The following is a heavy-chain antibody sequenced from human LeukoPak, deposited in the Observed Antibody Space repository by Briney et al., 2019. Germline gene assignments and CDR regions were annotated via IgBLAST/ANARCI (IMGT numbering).Heavy chain of an antibody. CDR2: INHSGST. V-gene: IGHV4-34*01. CDR3: ASTDHGGGYDQGPGTLDY. Sequence: SETLSLTCAVYGVSFSGYYWSWIRQPPGKGLEWIGEINHSGSTNYNPSLKSRVTISVDTSKNQFSLKLSSVTAADTAVYYCASTDHGGGYDQGPGTLDYWGQGTLVTVSS. CDR1: GVSFSGYY. D-gene: IGHD5-12*01. J-gene: IGHJ4*02.